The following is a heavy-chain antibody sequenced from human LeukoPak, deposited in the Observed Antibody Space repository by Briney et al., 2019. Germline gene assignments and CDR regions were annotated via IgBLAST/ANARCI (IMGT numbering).Heavy chain of an antibody. Sequence: GASVKVSCKASGYTFTSYDINWVRQATGQGLEWMGCMNPNSGNTGYAQKFQGRVTMTRNTSISTAYMELSSLRSEDTAVYYCARAPRVWYDDSSGYYYYWGQGTLVTVSS. D-gene: IGHD3-22*01. CDR2: MNPNSGNT. CDR1: GYTFTSYD. V-gene: IGHV1-8*01. J-gene: IGHJ4*02. CDR3: ARAPRVWYDDSSGYYYY.